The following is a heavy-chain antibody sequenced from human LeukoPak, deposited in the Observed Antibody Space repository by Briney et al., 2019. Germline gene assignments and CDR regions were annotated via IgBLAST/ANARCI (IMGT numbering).Heavy chain of an antibody. CDR2: IYYSGST. CDR1: GVSISSSSYY. CDR3: ARDRAVAGTGYY. D-gene: IGHD6-19*01. Sequence: PSETLSLTCTVSGVSISSSSYYWGWIRQPPGKGLVWIGSIYYSGSTYYNPSLKSRVTISVDTSKNQFSLKLSSVTAADTAVYYCARDRAVAGTGYYWGQGTLVTVSS. J-gene: IGHJ4*02. V-gene: IGHV4-39*07.